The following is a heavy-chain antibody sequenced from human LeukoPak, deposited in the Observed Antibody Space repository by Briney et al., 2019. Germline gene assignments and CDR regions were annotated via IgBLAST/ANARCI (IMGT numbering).Heavy chain of an antibody. CDR1: GFTFSSYG. CDR3: AKGASITMIRRYYFDY. J-gene: IGHJ4*02. D-gene: IGHD3-22*01. V-gene: IGHV3-33*06. Sequence: GGSLRLSCAASGFTFSSYGMHWVRQAAGKGLEWVAVIWYDGSNKYYADSVKGRFTISRDNSKNTLYLQMNSLRAEDTAVYYCAKGASITMIRRYYFDYWGQGTLVTVSS. CDR2: IWYDGSNK.